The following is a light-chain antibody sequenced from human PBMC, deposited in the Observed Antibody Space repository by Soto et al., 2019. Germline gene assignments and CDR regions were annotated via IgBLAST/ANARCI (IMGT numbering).Light chain of an antibody. J-gene: IGKJ1*01. Sequence: DIQMTQSPSSLSASPGDRITLTCRASQSISVYLNWYQQKPGKAPKLLVYGASTLQSGVPSRFSGSGSGTDFALTISSLQPDDFATYYCQHYNSYSEAFGQGTKVDI. V-gene: IGKV1-5*01. CDR1: QSISVY. CDR3: QHYNSYSEA. CDR2: GAS.